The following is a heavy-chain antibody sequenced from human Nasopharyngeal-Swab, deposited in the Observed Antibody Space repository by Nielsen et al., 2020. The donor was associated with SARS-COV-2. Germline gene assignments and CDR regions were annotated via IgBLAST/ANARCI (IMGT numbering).Heavy chain of an antibody. CDR1: GFTFSSYW. D-gene: IGHD3-3*01. V-gene: IGHV3-74*01. CDR2: INSDGSST. Sequence: GESLKISCAASGFTFSSYWMHWVRQAPGKGLVWVSRINSDGSSTSYADSVKGRFTISRDNAKNTLYLQMNSLRAEDTAVYYCARGYHDFWSGYAGFDPWGQGTLVTVSS. J-gene: IGHJ5*02. CDR3: ARGYHDFWSGYAGFDP.